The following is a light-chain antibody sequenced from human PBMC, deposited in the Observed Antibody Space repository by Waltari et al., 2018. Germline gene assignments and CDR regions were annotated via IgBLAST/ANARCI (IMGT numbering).Light chain of an antibody. V-gene: IGKV3-20*01. J-gene: IGKJ1*01. Sequence: EIVLTQSLGTLSFSPGERATISCRASQAISNSYLAWYQQKPGQAPRLLIYNASLRGTGIPDKFSGSGSGTDFTLTISRLEPEDFAVYYCQQYGSPPRTLGQGTKVEIK. CDR1: QAISNSY. CDR3: QQYGSPPRT. CDR2: NAS.